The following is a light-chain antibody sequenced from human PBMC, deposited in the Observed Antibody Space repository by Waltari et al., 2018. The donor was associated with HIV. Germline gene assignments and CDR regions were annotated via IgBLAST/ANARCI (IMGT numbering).Light chain of an antibody. Sequence: QSVLTQPPSVSGAPGQRATISSTGNSSNIGASYDVPSSQQLPGIAPKLLIYGDSNQPSGVPDRFSGSKSGTSASLAITGLQAEDEADYYCQSYDSSLSGFWVFGGGTKLTVL. CDR1: SSNIGASYD. V-gene: IGLV1-40*01. CDR2: GDS. J-gene: IGLJ3*02. CDR3: QSYDSSLSGFWV.